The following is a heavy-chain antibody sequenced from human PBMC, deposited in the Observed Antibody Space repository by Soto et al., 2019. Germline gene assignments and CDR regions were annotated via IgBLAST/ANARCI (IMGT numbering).Heavy chain of an antibody. Sequence: QVQLVQSGAEVKKPGSSVKVSCKASGGTFSNYAINWVRQAPGQGLAWMGGIIPMFGTAKYAQKFQGRATITADESASTAYMELSSLKIEDSAVYYCAKLSPSATAVPYWGQGTLVTVSS. CDR3: AKLSPSATAVPY. J-gene: IGHJ4*02. V-gene: IGHV1-69*12. D-gene: IGHD3-10*02. CDR2: IIPMFGTA. CDR1: GGTFSNYA.